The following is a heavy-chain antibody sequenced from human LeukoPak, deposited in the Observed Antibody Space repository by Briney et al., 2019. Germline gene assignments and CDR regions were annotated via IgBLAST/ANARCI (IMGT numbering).Heavy chain of an antibody. J-gene: IGHJ4*02. Sequence: ASVKVSCKASGYTFTSYAMHWVRQAPGQRLEWMGWINAGNDNTKYSQKFQGRVSITRDTSASTAHMELSSLRSEDTAVYYCAREGRYGDYAGYWGQGTLVTVSS. D-gene: IGHD4-17*01. CDR2: INAGNDNT. CDR1: GYTFTSYA. V-gene: IGHV1-3*01. CDR3: AREGRYGDYAGY.